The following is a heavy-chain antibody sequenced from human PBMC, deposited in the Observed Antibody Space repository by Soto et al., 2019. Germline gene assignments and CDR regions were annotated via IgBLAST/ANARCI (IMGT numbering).Heavy chain of an antibody. CDR3: ANLAPELSTSPRYFDS. Sequence: PGGSLRLSCAASGFTFSNHDINWFRQAPGKGLEWVSYISRSGTTKYYADSVKGRFTISRDNAKNSIYLQMTSLRVEDTAFYYCANLAPELSTSPRYFDSWGQGALVTVSS. CDR1: GFTFSNHD. J-gene: IGHJ4*03. V-gene: IGHV3-48*03. CDR2: ISRSGTTK. D-gene: IGHD1-7*01.